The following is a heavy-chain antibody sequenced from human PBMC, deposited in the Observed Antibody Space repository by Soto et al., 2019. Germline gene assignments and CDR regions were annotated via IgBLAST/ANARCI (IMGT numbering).Heavy chain of an antibody. V-gene: IGHV3-30*18. CDR2: ISYDGTNK. J-gene: IGHJ4*02. Sequence: VQLVESGGGVVQPGRSLRLSCAASGFTFSRCGMHWVRQAPGKGLEWVAVISYDGTNKDYADSVRGRFTISRDNSKSTLYLQMDSLKAEDGAVYFCAKDQGYSYGPYPLDYWGQGTLVTVSS. CDR3: AKDQGYSYGPYPLDY. CDR1: GFTFSRCG. D-gene: IGHD5-18*01.